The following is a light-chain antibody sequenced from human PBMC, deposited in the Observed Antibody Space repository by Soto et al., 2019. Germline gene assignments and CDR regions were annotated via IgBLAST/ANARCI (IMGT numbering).Light chain of an antibody. Sequence: AIRMTQSPSSFSASTGDRVTITCRARQGISSYLAWYQQKPGKAPKLLIYAASTLQSGLPSRFSGSGSGTDVTLTLSCLQSEDFATYYCQQYYSYPPTFGQGTKVEIK. CDR2: AAS. CDR3: QQYYSYPPT. CDR1: QGISSY. V-gene: IGKV1-8*01. J-gene: IGKJ1*01.